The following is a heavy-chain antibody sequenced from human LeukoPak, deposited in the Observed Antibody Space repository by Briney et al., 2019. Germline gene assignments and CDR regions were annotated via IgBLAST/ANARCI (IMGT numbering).Heavy chain of an antibody. V-gene: IGHV3-53*01. CDR2: IYSGGST. CDR3: ARGYSYYYYGMDV. D-gene: IGHD1-1*01. Sequence: GGSLRLSCAASGFTVSSNYMSWVRRAPGKGLEWVSVIYSGGSTYYADSVKGRFTISRDNSKNTLYLQMNSLRAEDTAVYYCARGYSYYYYGMDVWGQGTTVTVSS. CDR1: GFTVSSNY. J-gene: IGHJ6*02.